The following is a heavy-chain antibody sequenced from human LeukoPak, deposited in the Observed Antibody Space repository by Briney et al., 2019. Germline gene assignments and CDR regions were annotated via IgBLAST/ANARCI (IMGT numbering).Heavy chain of an antibody. CDR3: AKDNKGVSPTWFDP. CDR2: ISGSGGST. Sequence: GGSLRLSCAASGFTFANYAMSWVRQGPGKGLEWVSTISGSGGSTYYADSVKGRFTISRDNSKNTLYLQMNSLRAEDTAVYYCAKDNKGVSPTWFDPWGQGTLVTVSS. CDR1: GFTFANYA. D-gene: IGHD5/OR15-5a*01. J-gene: IGHJ5*02. V-gene: IGHV3-23*01.